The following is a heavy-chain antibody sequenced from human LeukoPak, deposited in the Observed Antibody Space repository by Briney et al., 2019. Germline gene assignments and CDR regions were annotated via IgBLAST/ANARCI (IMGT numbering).Heavy chain of an antibody. Sequence: VGSLRLSCAASGFTFSNYYMSWVRQAPGKGLEWVAHTNKDGSEKYYVDSVKGRFTISRDNAKNSLYLQMNSLRVEDTAVYYCARDKVTYWGRGTLVTVSS. CDR1: GFTFSNYY. J-gene: IGHJ4*02. CDR3: ARDKVTY. CDR2: TNKDGSEK. V-gene: IGHV3-7*01.